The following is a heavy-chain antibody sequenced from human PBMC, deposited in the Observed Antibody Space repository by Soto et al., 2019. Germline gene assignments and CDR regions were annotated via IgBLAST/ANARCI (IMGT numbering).Heavy chain of an antibody. V-gene: IGHV3-21*01. J-gene: IGHJ4*02. CDR3: ARGDSITGTTLDY. Sequence: EVQLVESGGGLVKPGGSLRLSCAASGFTFSSYSMNWVRQAPGKGLEWVSSISSSSSYIYYADSVKGRFTISRDNAKNSLYLQMNSLRAEDTAVYYCARGDSITGTTLDYWGQGTLVTVSS. CDR2: ISSSSSYI. CDR1: GFTFSSYS. D-gene: IGHD1-20*01.